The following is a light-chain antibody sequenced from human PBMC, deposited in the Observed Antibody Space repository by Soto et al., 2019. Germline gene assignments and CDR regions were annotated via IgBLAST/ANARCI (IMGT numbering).Light chain of an antibody. J-gene: IGKJ4*01. CDR1: QSVGSRF. V-gene: IGKV3D-20*02. CDR3: QQRGDWPLT. CDR2: GAS. Sequence: EIALTQSPGTLSLSPVERATLSCRASQSVGSRFLAWYQQKPGQAPRLLIYGASSRATGIPARFSGSGSGTDFTLTISNLEPEEFAVYYCQQRGDWPLTFGGGTKVDNK.